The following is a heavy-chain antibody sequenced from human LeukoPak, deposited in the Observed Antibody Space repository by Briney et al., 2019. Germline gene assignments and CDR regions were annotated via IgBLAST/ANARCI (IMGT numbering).Heavy chain of an antibody. J-gene: IGHJ4*02. Sequence: GRSLRLSCAASGFTFDDYAMHWVRQAPGKGLEWVSGISWNSGSIGYADSVKGRFTISRDNAKNSLYLQMNSLRAEDTALYYCARDTHYYYGSGSYKDYFDYWGQGTLVTVSS. CDR1: GFTFDDYA. D-gene: IGHD3-10*01. CDR3: ARDTHYYYGSGSYKDYFDY. V-gene: IGHV3-9*01. CDR2: ISWNSGSI.